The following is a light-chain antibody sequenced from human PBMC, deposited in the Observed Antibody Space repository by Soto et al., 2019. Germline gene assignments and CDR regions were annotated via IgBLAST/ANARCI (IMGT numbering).Light chain of an antibody. V-gene: IGKV3-15*01. J-gene: IGKJ5*01. Sequence: IVMTQSASTLSVSPGERATLSCRASQSVSSNLAWYQQKPGQAPRLLIYGASTRATGIPARFSGSGSGTDFTLTISSLEPEDSAVYYCQQRHMWPITFGQGTRLEIK. CDR2: GAS. CDR3: QQRHMWPIT. CDR1: QSVSSN.